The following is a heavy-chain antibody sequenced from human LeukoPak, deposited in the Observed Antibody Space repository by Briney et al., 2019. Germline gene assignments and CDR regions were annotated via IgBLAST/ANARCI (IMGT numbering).Heavy chain of an antibody. V-gene: IGHV4-59*01. Sequence: SETLSLTCTVSGGSLNLFYWSWIRQPPQKGLERIGYISYTGTTYYNPSLKTRVTISLDTSKNHFSLNLGSATAADTAVYYCARDFARNSGDYGNDGFDVWGLGTMVTVSS. CDR2: ISYTGTT. D-gene: IGHD4-17*01. CDR3: ARDFARNSGDYGNDGFDV. CDR1: GGSLNLFY. J-gene: IGHJ3*01.